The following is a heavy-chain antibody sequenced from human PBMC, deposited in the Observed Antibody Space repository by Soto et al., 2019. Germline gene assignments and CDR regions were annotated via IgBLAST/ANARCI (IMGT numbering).Heavy chain of an antibody. CDR3: ARDPSGYCSGGSCLYYYYYGMDV. D-gene: IGHD2-15*01. V-gene: IGHV3-33*01. Sequence: GGSLRLSCAASGFTFSSYGMHWVRQAPGKGLEWVAVIWYDGSNKYYADSVKGRFTISRDNSKNTLYLQMNSLRAEDTAVYYCARDPSGYCSGGSCLYYYYYGMDVWGQGTTVTVSS. CDR1: GFTFSSYG. CDR2: IWYDGSNK. J-gene: IGHJ6*02.